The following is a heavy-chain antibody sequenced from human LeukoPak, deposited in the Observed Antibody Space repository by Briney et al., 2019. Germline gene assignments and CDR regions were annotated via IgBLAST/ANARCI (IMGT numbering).Heavy chain of an antibody. D-gene: IGHD5-18*01. CDR1: GYTFTSYG. V-gene: IGHV1-18*01. CDR3: AREVTRRRGYSYGQTDYYYYYMDV. J-gene: IGHJ6*03. CDR2: ISAYNGNT. Sequence: ASVKVSCKASGYTFTSYGISWVRQAPGQGLEWMGWISAYNGNTNYAQKLQGRVTMTTDTSTSTAYMELRSLRSDDTAVYYCAREVTRRRGYSYGQTDYYYYYMDVWGKGTTVTISS.